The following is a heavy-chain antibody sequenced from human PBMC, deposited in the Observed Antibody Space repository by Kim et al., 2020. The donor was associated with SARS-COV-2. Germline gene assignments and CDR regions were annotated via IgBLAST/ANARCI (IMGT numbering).Heavy chain of an antibody. Sequence: SETLSLTCAVYGGSFSGYYWSWIRQPPGKGLEWIGEINHSGSTNYNPSLKSRVTISVDTSKNQFSLKLSSVTAADTAVYYCARGGYYDSTRRKAGFDLWGRGTLVTVSS. V-gene: IGHV4-34*01. CDR2: INHSGST. CDR3: ARGGYYDSTRRKAGFDL. D-gene: IGHD3-22*01. J-gene: IGHJ2*01. CDR1: GGSFSGYY.